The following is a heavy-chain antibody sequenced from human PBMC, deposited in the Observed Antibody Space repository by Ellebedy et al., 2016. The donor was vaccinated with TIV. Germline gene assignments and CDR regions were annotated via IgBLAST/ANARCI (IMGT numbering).Heavy chain of an antibody. Sequence: AASVKVSCKVSGYIFTDYYIHWFRQAPGQEFEWMGWINPNNGGTNYAQKFQDRVTMTRDTTISTVYMDLSRLTSDDPAVYYCTRGPSGGYFDYWGQGTLVPVSS. CDR3: TRGPSGGYFDY. J-gene: IGHJ4*02. V-gene: IGHV1-2*02. CDR2: INPNNGGT. D-gene: IGHD3-10*01. CDR1: GYIFTDYY.